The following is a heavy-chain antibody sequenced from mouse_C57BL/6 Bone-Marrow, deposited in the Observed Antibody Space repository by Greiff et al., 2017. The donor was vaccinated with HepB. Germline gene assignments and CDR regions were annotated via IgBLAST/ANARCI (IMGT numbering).Heavy chain of an antibody. V-gene: IGHV1-81*01. CDR1: GYTFTSYG. CDR3: ARSDNYYGSSRYFDV. Sequence: QVQLQQSGAELARPGASVKLSCKASGYTFTSYGISWVKQRTGQGLEWIGEIYPRSGNTYYNEKFKGKATLTVDKPSSTAYMQLSSLTSEDSAVYYCARSDNYYGSSRYFDVWGTGTTVTVSS. CDR2: IYPRSGNT. D-gene: IGHD1-1*01. J-gene: IGHJ1*03.